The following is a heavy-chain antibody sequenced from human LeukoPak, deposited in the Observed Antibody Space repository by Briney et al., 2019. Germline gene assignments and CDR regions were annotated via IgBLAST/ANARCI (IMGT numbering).Heavy chain of an antibody. CDR3: ARDLAVAGTNYFDF. V-gene: IGHV4-4*02. CDR2: VFHSGST. D-gene: IGHD6-19*01. CDR1: GFTFSSYW. J-gene: IGHJ4*02. Sequence: PGGSLRLSCAASGFTFSSYWMSWVRQAPGKGLEWIGEVFHSGSTNFNPSLKSRVTISIDKSKNQFSLEVTSVTAADTAIYYCARDLAVAGTNYFDFWGQGVLVTVSS.